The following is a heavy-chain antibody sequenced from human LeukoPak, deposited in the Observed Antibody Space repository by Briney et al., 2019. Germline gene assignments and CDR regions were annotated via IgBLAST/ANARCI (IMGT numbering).Heavy chain of an antibody. CDR1: GYSISSGYY. J-gene: IGHJ4*02. CDR3: ARGSVGAARPFPFDY. V-gene: IGHV4-38-2*02. Sequence: SETLSLTCTVSGYSISSGYYWGWIRQPPGKGLEWIGSIYHSGSTYSNPSLKSRLTISVDTSKNRFSLKLSSVTAADTAVYYCARGSVGAARPFPFDYWGQGTLVTVSS. D-gene: IGHD6-6*01. CDR2: IYHSGST.